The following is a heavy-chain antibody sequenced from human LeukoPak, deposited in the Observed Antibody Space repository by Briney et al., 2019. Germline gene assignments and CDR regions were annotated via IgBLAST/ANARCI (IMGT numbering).Heavy chain of an antibody. CDR1: GFHVITYY. V-gene: IGHV3-23*01. D-gene: IGHD1-1*01. CDR3: AKDLLNCYFDY. Sequence: GGSLRLSCAAAGFHVITYYMNWFRQAPGKGLEWVSAISGSGGSTYYADSVKGRFTISRDNSKNTLYLQMNSLRAEDTAVYYCAKDLLNCYFDYWGQGTLVTVSS. J-gene: IGHJ4*02. CDR2: ISGSGGST.